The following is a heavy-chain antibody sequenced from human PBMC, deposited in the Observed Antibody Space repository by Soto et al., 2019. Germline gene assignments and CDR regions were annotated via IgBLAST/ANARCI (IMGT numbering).Heavy chain of an antibody. D-gene: IGHD3-3*01. Sequence: QVQLQESGPGLVKPSETLSLTCTVSGGSVSSGSYYWSWIRQPPGKGLEWIGYIYYSGSTNYNPSLKSRVTISVDTSKSQFSLKLSSVTAADTAVYYCARLDRITIFGVVTTASYYFDYWGQGTLVTVSS. J-gene: IGHJ4*02. CDR3: ARLDRITIFGVVTTASYYFDY. V-gene: IGHV4-61*01. CDR1: GGSVSSGSYY. CDR2: IYYSGST.